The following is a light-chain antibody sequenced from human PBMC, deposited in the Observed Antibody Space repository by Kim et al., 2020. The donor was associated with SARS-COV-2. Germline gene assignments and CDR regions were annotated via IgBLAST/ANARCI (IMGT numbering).Light chain of an antibody. CDR2: DVT. Sequence: QSITISCTRTSSDIGAYKFVSWYQPHPGQAPQLIIYDVTERPSGVSNRFSGSKSGNTASLTISGLQAEDEADYHCASYTSRSTPFVFGTGTTVTVL. V-gene: IGLV2-14*04. CDR3: ASYTSRSTPFV. J-gene: IGLJ1*01. CDR1: SSDIGAYKF.